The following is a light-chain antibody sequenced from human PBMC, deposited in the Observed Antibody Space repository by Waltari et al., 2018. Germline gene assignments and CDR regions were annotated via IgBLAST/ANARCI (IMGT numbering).Light chain of an antibody. CDR3: QQRAAWPLS. CDR1: QSVGLY. CDR2: DAS. V-gene: IGKV3-11*01. J-gene: IGKJ4*01. Sequence: EMLLTQSPATLSLSPGERATLSCRASQSVGLYLAWYQPKPGQAPRLLIHDASNRATGIPARFSGSGSVTDFSLTISSLEPEDFAVYYCQQRAAWPLSFGGGTKVEIK.